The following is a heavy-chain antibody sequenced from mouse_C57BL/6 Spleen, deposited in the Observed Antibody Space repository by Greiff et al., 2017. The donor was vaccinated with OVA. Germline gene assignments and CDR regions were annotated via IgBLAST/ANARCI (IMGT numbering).Heavy chain of an antibody. CDR1: GYAFSSSW. CDR2: IYPGDGDT. V-gene: IGHV1-82*01. D-gene: IGHD2-3*01. CDR3: ARGRWLPPDY. J-gene: IGHJ2*01. Sequence: QVQLQQSGPELVKPGASVKISCKASGYAFSSSWMNWVKQRPGKGLEWIGRIYPGDGDTNYNGKFKGKATLTADKSSGTAYMQLSSLTSEDSAVYFCARGRWLPPDYWGQGTTLTVSS.